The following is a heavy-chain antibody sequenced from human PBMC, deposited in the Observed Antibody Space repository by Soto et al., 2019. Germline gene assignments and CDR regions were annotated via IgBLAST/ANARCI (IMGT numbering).Heavy chain of an antibody. V-gene: IGHV3-23*01. D-gene: IGHD1-26*01. CDR1: GFTFSSYA. CDR2: ISGSGGST. Sequence: GESLKISCAASGFTFSSYAMSWVRQAPGKGLEWVSAISGSGGSTYYADSVKGRFTISRDNSKNTLYLQMNSLRAEDTAVYYCAKGDGSYYYGMDVWGQGTTVTVSS. J-gene: IGHJ6*02. CDR3: AKGDGSYYYGMDV.